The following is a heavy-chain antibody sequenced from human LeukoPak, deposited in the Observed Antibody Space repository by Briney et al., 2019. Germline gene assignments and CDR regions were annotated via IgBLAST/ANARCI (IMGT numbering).Heavy chain of an antibody. CDR3: AKGGVDTAMTNSYYYYYMDV. Sequence: ASVKVSCKASGYTFTSYGISWVRQAPGQGLEWMGWISAYNGNTNYAQKLQGRVTMTTDTSTSTAYMELRSLRSDDTAVYYCAKGGVDTAMTNSYYYYYMDVWGKGTTVTVSS. J-gene: IGHJ6*03. CDR2: ISAYNGNT. V-gene: IGHV1-18*01. D-gene: IGHD5-18*01. CDR1: GYTFTSYG.